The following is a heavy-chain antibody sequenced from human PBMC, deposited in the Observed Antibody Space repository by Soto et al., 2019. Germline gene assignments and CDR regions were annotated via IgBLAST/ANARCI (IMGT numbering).Heavy chain of an antibody. CDR2: IYYSGST. CDR3: ARGWRYYDSSGYFSYFDY. D-gene: IGHD3-22*01. J-gene: IGHJ4*02. CDR1: VGSIISYY. Sequence: KPSETLSLTCTFSVGSIISYYWSWIRQPPGKGLEWIGYIYYSGSTNYNPSLKSRVTISVDTSKNQFSLKLSSVTAADTAVYYCARGWRYYDSSGYFSYFDYWGQGTLVTVSS. V-gene: IGHV4-59*01.